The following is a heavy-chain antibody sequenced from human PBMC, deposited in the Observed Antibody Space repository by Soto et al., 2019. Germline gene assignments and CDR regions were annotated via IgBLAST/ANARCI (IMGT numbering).Heavy chain of an antibody. CDR3: ARTRGRGQWRDFYFDF. Sequence: SETLSLTCTVSGGPIAPFYWTWIRQSPGKGLESIGYVYHNGSTNYNPALKGRVTISLDTSKSQFSLRLSSVTAADTAVYYCARTRGRGQWRDFYFDFWGQGSLVTVSS. V-gene: IGHV4-59*12. CDR1: GGPIAPFY. D-gene: IGHD6-19*01. J-gene: IGHJ4*02. CDR2: VYHNGST.